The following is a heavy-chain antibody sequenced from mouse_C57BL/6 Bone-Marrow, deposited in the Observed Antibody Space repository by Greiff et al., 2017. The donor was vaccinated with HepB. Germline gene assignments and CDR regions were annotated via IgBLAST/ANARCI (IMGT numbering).Heavy chain of an antibody. Sequence: VQLQQPGAELVRPGASVKLSCTASGFNIKDDYMHWVKQRPEQGLEWIGWIDPENGDTEYASKFQGKATITVDTSSNTAYLQLSSLTSEDTAVYYCTTCGGFAYWGQGTLVTVSA. CDR3: TTCGGFAY. V-gene: IGHV14-4*01. CDR1: GFNIKDDY. CDR2: IDPENGDT. J-gene: IGHJ3*01.